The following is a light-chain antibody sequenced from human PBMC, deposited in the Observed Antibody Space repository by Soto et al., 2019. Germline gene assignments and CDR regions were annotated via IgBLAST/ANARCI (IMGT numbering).Light chain of an antibody. Sequence: EIVMTQSPAALSLSPGERATLSCRASQSVGTNLAWYQQQPGQAPRPLLYSASARATDVPARFSGSGSGTEFTLTISSLQSEDFAVYYCQQYRDWAPITFGGGTKVEIK. CDR2: SAS. V-gene: IGKV3-15*01. CDR3: QQYRDWAPIT. CDR1: QSVGTN. J-gene: IGKJ4*01.